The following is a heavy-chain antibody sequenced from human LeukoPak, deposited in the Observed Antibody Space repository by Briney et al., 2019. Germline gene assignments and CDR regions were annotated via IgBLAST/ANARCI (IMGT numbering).Heavy chain of an antibody. CDR1: GFTFSDYY. D-gene: IGHD3-10*01. J-gene: IGHJ4*02. Sequence: GGSLRLSCAASGFTFSDYYMSWIRQAPGKGLEWVSYISSSSSYTSYADSVKGRFTISRDNAKNSLYLQMNSLRAEDTAVYYCARVLVSGYYGSGSYYNALPRYYFDYWGQGTLVTVSS. CDR3: ARVLVSGYYGSGSYYNALPRYYFDY. CDR2: ISSSSSYT. V-gene: IGHV3-11*05.